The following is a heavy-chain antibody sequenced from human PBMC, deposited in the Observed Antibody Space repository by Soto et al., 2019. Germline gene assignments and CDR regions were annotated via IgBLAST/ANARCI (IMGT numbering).Heavy chain of an antibody. Sequence: SETLSLTCSLSGGSFSNYYWTWIRQPPGAGLEWIGEVNDSGSTSYSPALKSRVTISVDSSKNQFSLILTSITAADRAVYFCARYQYHGSAGFYTIRYFYGVDVWGQGTTVTVS. CDR3: ARYQYHGSAGFYTIRYFYGVDV. V-gene: IGHV4-34*01. D-gene: IGHD3-22*01. J-gene: IGHJ6*02. CDR2: VNDSGST. CDR1: GGSFSNYY.